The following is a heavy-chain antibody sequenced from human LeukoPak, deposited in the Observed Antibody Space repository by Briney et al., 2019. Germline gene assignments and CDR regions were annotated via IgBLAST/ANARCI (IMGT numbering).Heavy chain of an antibody. V-gene: IGHV1-2*02. D-gene: IGHD3-10*01. CDR3: ARPDNMVRGFS. J-gene: IGHJ5*02. Sequence: ASVKVSCKASGYTFTGYYMHWVRQAPGQGLEWMGWINPNGGGTNFAQKFQDRVTMTRDTSISTAYMELSRLRSDDTAVYYCARPDNMVRGFSWGQGTLVTVSS. CDR2: INPNGGGT. CDR1: GYTFTGYY.